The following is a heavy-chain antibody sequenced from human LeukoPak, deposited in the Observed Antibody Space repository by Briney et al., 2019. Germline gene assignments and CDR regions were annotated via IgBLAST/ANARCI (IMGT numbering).Heavy chain of an antibody. CDR3: ARSDTVRAARPDRGFDY. CDR1: GYTFTGYY. CDR2: INPNSGGT. D-gene: IGHD6-6*01. V-gene: IGHV1-2*02. J-gene: IGHJ4*02. Sequence: GASVKVSCKASGYTFTGYYMHWVRQAPGQGLEWMGWINPNSGGTNYAQKFQGRVTMTRDTSISTAYMELSRLRSDDTAVYYCARSDTVRAARPDRGFDYWGQGTLVTVSS.